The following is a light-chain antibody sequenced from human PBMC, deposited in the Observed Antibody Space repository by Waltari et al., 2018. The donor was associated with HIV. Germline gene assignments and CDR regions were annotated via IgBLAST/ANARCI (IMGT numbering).Light chain of an antibody. CDR1: ALPKQY. Sequence: SYELTQPPSVSVSPGQTARITCSGDALPKQYAYWYQQKPGQAPVLVIYKDSERPSGIPGRFSGSSSGTTVTLTISGVQAEDEADYYCQSADSSGTYPNWVFGGGTKLTVL. CDR2: KDS. J-gene: IGLJ3*02. CDR3: QSADSSGTYPNWV. V-gene: IGLV3-25*03.